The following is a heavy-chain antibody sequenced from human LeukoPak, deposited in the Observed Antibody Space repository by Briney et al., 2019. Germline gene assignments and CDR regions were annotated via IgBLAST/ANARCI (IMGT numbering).Heavy chain of an antibody. CDR1: GFTVSSIH. V-gene: IGHV3-53*01. Sequence: PGGSLRLSCAASGFTVSSIHMVWVRQAPGKGLEWVSVTYTGGNSYYADSVKGRFIISRDISKNTLYLQMNSLRAEDTAVYYCAKDQAGDLAFDIWGQGTMVTVSS. CDR3: AKDQAGDLAFDI. J-gene: IGHJ3*02. D-gene: IGHD7-27*01. CDR2: TYTGGNS.